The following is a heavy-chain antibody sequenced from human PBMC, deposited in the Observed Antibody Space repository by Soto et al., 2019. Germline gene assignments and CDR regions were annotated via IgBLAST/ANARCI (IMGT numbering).Heavy chain of an antibody. V-gene: IGHV3-72*01. CDR1: GFTFSDHY. Sequence: EVQLVESGGGLVQPGGSLRLSCAASGFTFSDHYMDWVRQAPGKGLEWVGRSRNKANSHTTEYAASVKGRFTISRDDSKNSLYLQMNSLKTVDTAVYYCARGGVDGSSVDYYYGMDVWGQGTTVTVSS. CDR2: SRNKANSHTT. J-gene: IGHJ6*02. D-gene: IGHD6-6*01. CDR3: ARGGVDGSSVDYYYGMDV.